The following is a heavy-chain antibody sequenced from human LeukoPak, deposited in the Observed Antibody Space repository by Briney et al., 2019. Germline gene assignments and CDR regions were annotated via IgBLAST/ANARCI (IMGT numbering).Heavy chain of an antibody. J-gene: IGHJ4*02. D-gene: IGHD2-15*01. CDR2: IYRDGST. CDR1: GFTVSNNY. Sequence: GGSLRLSCAASGFTVSNNYMSWVRQAPGKGLEWVSVIYRDGSTYYANSVKGRFTISRDTSKNTLDLQMNSLRVEDTAVYYCARDRESSSKGHFDYWGQGTLVTVSS. V-gene: IGHV3-53*05. CDR3: ARDRESSSKGHFDY.